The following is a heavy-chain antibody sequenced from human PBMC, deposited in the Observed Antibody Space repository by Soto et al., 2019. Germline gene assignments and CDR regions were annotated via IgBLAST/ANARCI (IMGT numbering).Heavy chain of an antibody. D-gene: IGHD3-22*01. V-gene: IGHV4-31*03. Sequence: QVQLQESGPGLVKPSQTLSLTCTVSGGSISSGGYYWSWIRQHPGKGLEWIGYIYYSGSTYYNPSLKSRVTISVDTSKNQFSLKLSSLTAADTAVYYCAREGYYYDSSGYHDAFDIWGQGTMVTVSS. CDR3: AREGYYYDSSGYHDAFDI. CDR2: IYYSGST. CDR1: GGSISSGGYY. J-gene: IGHJ3*02.